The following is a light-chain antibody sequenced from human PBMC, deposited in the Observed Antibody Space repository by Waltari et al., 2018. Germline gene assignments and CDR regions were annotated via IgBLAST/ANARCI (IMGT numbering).Light chain of an antibody. CDR2: EVS. Sequence: QSALTQPASVSGYPGQSITIPCSGTDSDVGAYDFVSWYQQHPGKAPHPIIYEVSNRPSGISNRFSASKSGNTASLTISGLQAEDEADYYCSSYTTSSAPGVFGTGTRVTVL. J-gene: IGLJ1*01. CDR1: DSDVGAYDF. V-gene: IGLV2-14*01. CDR3: SSYTTSSAPGV.